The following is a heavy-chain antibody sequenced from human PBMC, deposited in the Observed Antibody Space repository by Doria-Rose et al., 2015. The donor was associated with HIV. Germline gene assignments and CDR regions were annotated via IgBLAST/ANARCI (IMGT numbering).Heavy chain of an antibody. CDR1: GVSLSSHGMG. J-gene: IGHJ4*02. CDR3: ARIKSSRWYHKYYFDF. CDR2: IFSDDER. Sequence: ESGPVLVKPTETLTLTCTVSGVSLSSHGMGVSWIRQPPGKALEWLANIFSDDERSYKTSLKSRLTISRGTSKSQVVLTMTDMDPVDTATYYCARIKSSRWYHKYYFDFWGQGTLVIVSA. V-gene: IGHV2-26*01. D-gene: IGHD6-13*01.